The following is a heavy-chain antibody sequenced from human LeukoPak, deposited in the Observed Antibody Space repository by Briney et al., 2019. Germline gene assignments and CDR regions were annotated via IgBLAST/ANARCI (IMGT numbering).Heavy chain of an antibody. J-gene: IGHJ5*02. CDR2: MNPNSGNT. D-gene: IGHD6-6*01. Sequence: ASVKVSCKASGYSFTSYDTNWVRQATGQGLEWMVWMNPNSGNTGYAQKFQGRVTMTRNTSISTAYSGLSILRSEDTAVYYCARAERRAARAGDKWFDPWGQGTLVTVSS. CDR3: ARAERRAARAGDKWFDP. CDR1: GYSFTSYD. V-gene: IGHV1-8*01.